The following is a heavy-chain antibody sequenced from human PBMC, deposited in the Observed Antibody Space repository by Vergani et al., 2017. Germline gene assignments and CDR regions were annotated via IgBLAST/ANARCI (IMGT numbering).Heavy chain of an antibody. CDR1: QYTFTDYY. CDR3: AREGLPLNSGRSWFDS. Sequence: QVQLVQSGDEVKKPGASVKVSCKASQYTFTDYYIHWVRLAPGQGLEWMGWINPNSGGTHYAQRFQGRVTMTRDTSINTASMELSGRRSDDTAVYYCAREGLPLNSGRSWFDSWGQGTLVTVSS. D-gene: IGHD4-23*01. V-gene: IGHV1-2*02. J-gene: IGHJ5*01. CDR2: INPNSGGT.